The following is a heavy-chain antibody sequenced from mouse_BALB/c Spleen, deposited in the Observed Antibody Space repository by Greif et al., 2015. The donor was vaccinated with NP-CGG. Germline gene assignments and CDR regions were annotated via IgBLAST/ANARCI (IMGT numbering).Heavy chain of an antibody. J-gene: IGHJ4*01. CDR1: GFTFSDYG. CDR2: ISNLAYSI. Sequence: EVKLVESGGGLVQPGGSRKLSCAASGFTFSDYGMAWVRQAPGKGPEWVAFISNLAYSIYYADTVTGRFTISRENAKNTLYLEMSSLRSEDTAMYYCARDEGYYAMDYWGQGTSVTVSS. CDR3: ARDEGYYAMDY. V-gene: IGHV5-15*02.